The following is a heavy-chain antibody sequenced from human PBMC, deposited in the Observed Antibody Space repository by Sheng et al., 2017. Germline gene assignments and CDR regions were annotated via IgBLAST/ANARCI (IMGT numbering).Heavy chain of an antibody. D-gene: IGHD6-19*01. CDR1: GGSFSGYY. CDR3: ARSYSSGWFRY. V-gene: IGHV4-34*01. J-gene: IGHJ4*02. Sequence: QVQLQQWGAGLLKPSETLSLTCAVYGGSFSGYYWSWIRQPPGKGLEWIGEINHSGSTNYNPSLKSRVTISVDTSKNQFSLKLSSVTAADTAVYYCARSYSSGWFRYWGQGTLVTVSS. CDR2: INHSGST.